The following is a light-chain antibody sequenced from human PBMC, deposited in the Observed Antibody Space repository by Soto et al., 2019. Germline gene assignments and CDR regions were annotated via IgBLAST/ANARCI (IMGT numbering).Light chain of an antibody. V-gene: IGKV3-11*01. CDR1: QSVSSD. Sequence: EVVLTQSPATLSVSPGERATLSCRASQSVSSDLAWYRHKPGQAPRLLIFDASNRATGVPARLSASGSGTAFTLTISSLEPEDFAVYYCQQRSYWPPTFGGGTKVEIK. CDR2: DAS. J-gene: IGKJ4*01. CDR3: QQRSYWPPT.